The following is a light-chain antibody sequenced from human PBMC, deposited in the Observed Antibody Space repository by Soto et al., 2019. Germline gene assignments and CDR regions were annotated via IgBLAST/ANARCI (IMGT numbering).Light chain of an antibody. V-gene: IGKV1-8*01. CDR2: AAS. Sequence: AIRMTQSPSSFSASTGDRVTITCRASQGISSYLAWYQQKPGKAPKLLIYAASTLQSGGPSRFSGSGSGTDFTLTISCLQSEDFATYYCQKYYSYPPWTFGQGTKVEIK. CDR3: QKYYSYPPWT. J-gene: IGKJ1*01. CDR1: QGISSY.